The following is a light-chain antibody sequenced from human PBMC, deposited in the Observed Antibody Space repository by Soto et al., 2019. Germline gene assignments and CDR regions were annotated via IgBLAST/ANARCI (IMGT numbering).Light chain of an antibody. CDR1: SSNIGNNY. CDR3: AAWDDSLSGVV. CDR2: RNN. V-gene: IGLV1-47*01. J-gene: IGLJ2*01. Sequence: QSVLTQPPSASGTPGQRVTISCSGSSSNIGNNYVSWYQQLPGTAPKLLIYRNNQRPSGVPDRFSGSKSSTSASLAISGLRSEDEADYYCAAWDDSLSGVVFGGGTKLTVL.